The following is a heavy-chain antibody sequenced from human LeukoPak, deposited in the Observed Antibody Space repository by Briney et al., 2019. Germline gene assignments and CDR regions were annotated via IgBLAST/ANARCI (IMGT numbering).Heavy chain of an antibody. Sequence: VASVKVSCKASGYTFTGYYMHWVRQAPGQGLEWMGWINPNSGGTNYAQKFQGRVTMTRDTSISTAYMELSRLRSDDTAVYYCARRYGHNWNGGYYYYYMDVWGKGTTVTVSS. CDR1: GYTFTGYY. D-gene: IGHD1-1*01. CDR2: INPNSGGT. V-gene: IGHV1-2*02. J-gene: IGHJ6*03. CDR3: ARRYGHNWNGGYYYYYMDV.